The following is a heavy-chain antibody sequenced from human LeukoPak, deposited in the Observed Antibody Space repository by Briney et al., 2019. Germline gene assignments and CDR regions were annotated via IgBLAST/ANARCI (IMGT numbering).Heavy chain of an antibody. V-gene: IGHV4-31*03. J-gene: IGHJ5*02. D-gene: IGHD1-26*01. CDR1: GGSISSGGYY. CDR2: IYYSGST. Sequence: SETLSLTCTVSGGSISSGGYYWSWIRQHPGKGLEWIGYIYYSGSTYYNPSLKSRVTISVDTSKNQFSLKLSSVTAADTAVYYCARVSGYSGNWFDPWGQGTLVTVSS. CDR3: ARVSGYSGNWFDP.